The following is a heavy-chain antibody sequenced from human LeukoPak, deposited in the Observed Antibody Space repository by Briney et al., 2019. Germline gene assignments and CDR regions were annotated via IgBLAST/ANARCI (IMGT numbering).Heavy chain of an antibody. D-gene: IGHD3-22*01. J-gene: IGHJ4*02. CDR2: ISSSSSYI. CDR3: ARSPYDSSGYYSW. CDR1: RLTFSSYS. V-gene: IGHV3-21*01. Sequence: GGSLRLSCAASRLTFSSYSMNWVRQAPGKGLEWVSSISSSSSYIYYADSVKGRFTISRDNAKNSLYLQMNSLRAEDTAVYYCARSPYDSSGYYSWWGQGTLVTVSS.